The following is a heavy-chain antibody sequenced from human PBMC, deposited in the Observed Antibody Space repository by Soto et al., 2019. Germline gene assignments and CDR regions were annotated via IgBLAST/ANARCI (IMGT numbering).Heavy chain of an antibody. Sequence: PGGSLRLSCAASGFTFNTYNMNWVRQAPGRGLEWVSYITDSSSTINYADSVKGRFTTSRDNAKNSLYLQMNSLRAEDTAVYYCARDKGSSSWHSFDYWGQGTLVTVSS. D-gene: IGHD2-15*01. CDR1: GFTFNTYN. CDR2: ITDSSSTI. J-gene: IGHJ4*02. CDR3: ARDKGSSSWHSFDY. V-gene: IGHV3-48*01.